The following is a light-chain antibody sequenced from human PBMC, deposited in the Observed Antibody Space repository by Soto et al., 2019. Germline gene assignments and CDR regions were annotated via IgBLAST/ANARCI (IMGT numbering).Light chain of an antibody. CDR3: QQYNKWPPYT. J-gene: IGKJ2*01. CDR2: GAS. CDR1: QSVSSN. V-gene: IGKV3-15*01. Sequence: EIVMTQSPATLSVSPGERATLSCRASQSVSSNLAWYQQKPGQAPRLLIYGASTRATGIPARFSGSGSGTEFTLPISSLQAEDFAVYYCQQYNKWPPYTLGQGTKLEIK.